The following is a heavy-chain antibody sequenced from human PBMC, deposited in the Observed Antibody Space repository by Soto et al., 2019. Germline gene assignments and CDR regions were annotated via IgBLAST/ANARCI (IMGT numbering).Heavy chain of an antibody. J-gene: IGHJ5*02. CDR2: MNPNSGST. V-gene: IGHV1-8*01. D-gene: IGHD2-15*01. CDR3: ARGGSRKLLRNWFDP. Sequence: GSSVKVSCKASGYTFTSFDINWVRQATGQGLEWMGWMNPNSGSTGDXXKVQGRVXXTRNTAISTGXMELSXLRSEDTAVYYCARGGSRKLLRNWFDPXX. CDR1: GYTFTSFD.